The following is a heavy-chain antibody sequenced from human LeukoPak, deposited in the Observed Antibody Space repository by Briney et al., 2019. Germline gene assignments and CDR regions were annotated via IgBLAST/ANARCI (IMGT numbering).Heavy chain of an antibody. CDR1: GFTVSSNE. D-gene: IGHD3-3*01. V-gene: IGHV3-38-3*01. CDR2: ISGGST. CDR3: ARDYPTFGVVTIFDY. J-gene: IGHJ4*02. Sequence: GGSLRLSCAASGFTVSSNEMSWVRQAPGKGLEWVSSISGGSTYYADSVKGRFTISRDNSKNTLYLQMSSLRAEDTALYYCARDYPTFGVVTIFDYWGQGALVTVSS.